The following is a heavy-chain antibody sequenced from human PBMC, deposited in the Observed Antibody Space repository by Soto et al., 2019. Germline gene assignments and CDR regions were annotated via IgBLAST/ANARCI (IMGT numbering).Heavy chain of an antibody. J-gene: IGHJ4*02. CDR3: ARDQLEQYNDY. D-gene: IGHD1-1*01. CDR1: LFTFSDYY. CDR2: ISSSGSTI. V-gene: IGHV3-11*01. Sequence: GGFRRVSWSAALFTFSDYYMIWIRQAPGKGLEWVSYISSSGSTIYYADSVKGRFTISRDNAKNSLYLQMNSLRAEDTAVYYCARDQLEQYNDYWGQGTLVTVSS.